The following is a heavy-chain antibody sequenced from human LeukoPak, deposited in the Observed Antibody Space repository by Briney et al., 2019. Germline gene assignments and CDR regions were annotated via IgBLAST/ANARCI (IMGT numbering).Heavy chain of an antibody. Sequence: SETLSLTCAVYGGSFSGYYWSWIRQPPGKGLEWIGEINHSGSTNYDPSLKSRVTISVDTSKNQFSLKLSSVTAADTAVYYCARGPALLLWWAFDIWGQGTMVTVSS. CDR3: ARGPALLLWWAFDI. D-gene: IGHD3-10*01. CDR1: GGSFSGYY. J-gene: IGHJ3*02. V-gene: IGHV4-34*01. CDR2: INHSGST.